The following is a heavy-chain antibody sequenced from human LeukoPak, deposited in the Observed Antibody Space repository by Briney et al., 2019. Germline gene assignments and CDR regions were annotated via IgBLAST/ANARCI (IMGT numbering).Heavy chain of an antibody. D-gene: IGHD7-27*01. CDR1: GFTFSSYE. CDR2: ISSSGSTI. CDR3: EATNWGYAFDI. Sequence: GGSLRLSCAASGFTFSSYEMNWVRQAPGKGLEWVSYISSSGSTIYYADSVNGRFTISRDNAKNSLYLQMNSVRAEDTAVYYGEATNWGYAFDIWGQGTMVTVSS. V-gene: IGHV3-48*03. J-gene: IGHJ3*02.